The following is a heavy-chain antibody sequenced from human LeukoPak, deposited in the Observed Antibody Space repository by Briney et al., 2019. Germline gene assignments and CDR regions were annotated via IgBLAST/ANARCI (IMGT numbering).Heavy chain of an antibody. Sequence: SETLSLTCTVSGGSISSYYWSWIRQPPGEGLEWIAYISDIGSINYNPSLKSRVTISLDTSENQFSLKLSSVTAADTAVYYCAGHHPRNTVDFWGQGTLVTVSS. CDR3: AGHHPRNTVDF. D-gene: IGHD2/OR15-2a*01. V-gene: IGHV4-59*08. CDR2: ISDIGSI. CDR1: GGSISSYY. J-gene: IGHJ4*02.